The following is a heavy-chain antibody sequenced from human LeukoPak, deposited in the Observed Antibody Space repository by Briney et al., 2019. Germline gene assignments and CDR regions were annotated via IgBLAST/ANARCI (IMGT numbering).Heavy chain of an antibody. CDR2: ITGNGDTT. V-gene: IGHV3-23*01. CDR3: AKSVTQSTSYFDY. D-gene: IGHD2-21*02. CDR1: GFTFSRFW. Sequence: GGSLRLSCAASGFTFSRFWMGWVRQAPGKGLEWVTGITGNGDTTYHADSVKGRFTISRDNSKNTLYLQMNSLRAEDTAVFYCAKSVTQSTSYFDYWGQGLLVIVSS. J-gene: IGHJ4*02.